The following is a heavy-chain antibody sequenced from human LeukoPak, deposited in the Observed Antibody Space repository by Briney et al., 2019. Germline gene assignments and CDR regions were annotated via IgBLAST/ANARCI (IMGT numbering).Heavy chain of an antibody. V-gene: IGHV3-23*01. CDR2: ISGSGDST. J-gene: IGHJ3*02. CDR1: GLTSSSYG. CDR3: AKVTGSGSYLADAFDI. D-gene: IGHD3-10*01. Sequence: PGGSLRLSCAASGLTSSSYGMNWVRQAPGKGLEWVPAISGSGDSTYHADSVRGRFTVSRDNSKNTLYLQMKTLRAEDTAVYYCAKVTGSGSYLADAFDIWGHGTVVTVST.